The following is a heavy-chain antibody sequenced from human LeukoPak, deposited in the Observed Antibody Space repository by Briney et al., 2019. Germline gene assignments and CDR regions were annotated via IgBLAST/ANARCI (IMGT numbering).Heavy chain of an antibody. D-gene: IGHD3-10*01. J-gene: IGHJ4*02. CDR3: ARGLRRYYYGSGTYRYARYYFDY. Sequence: ESGPTLVNPTQTLTLTCTFSGFSLSTSGMCVTWIRQPPGKALEWLARIDWDDDKYYITSLKTRLTISKDTSKNQVVLTMTNMDPVDTATYYCARGLRRYYYGSGTYRYARYYFDYWGQGTLVTVSS. CDR1: GFSLSTSGMC. CDR2: IDWDDDK. V-gene: IGHV2-70*11.